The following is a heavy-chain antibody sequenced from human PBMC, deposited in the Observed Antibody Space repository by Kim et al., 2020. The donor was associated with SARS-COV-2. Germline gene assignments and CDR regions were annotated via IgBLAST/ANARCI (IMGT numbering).Heavy chain of an antibody. CDR3: ARDSKRITMIVVATIDY. Sequence: VKGRFTISRDNSKNTLYLQMNSLRAEDTAVYYCARDSKRITMIVVATIDYWGQGTLVTVSS. V-gene: IGHV3-30*07. D-gene: IGHD3-22*01. J-gene: IGHJ4*02.